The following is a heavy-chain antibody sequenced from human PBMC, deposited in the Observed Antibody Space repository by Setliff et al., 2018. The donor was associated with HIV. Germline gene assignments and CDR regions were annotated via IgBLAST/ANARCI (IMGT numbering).Heavy chain of an antibody. CDR1: GYTFTSYD. V-gene: IGHV1-8*01. CDR2: INPYSGNT. Sequence: GASVKVSCKASGYTFTSYDINWVRQATGHGLEWMGWINPYSGNTGYAQKFQGRVTMTRDTSTSTAYLELSNLRAEDTAVYYSVRGIYDSSGFWYPHGDSWGQGTLVTVSS. CDR3: VRGIYDSSGFWYPHGDS. J-gene: IGHJ5*01. D-gene: IGHD3-22*01.